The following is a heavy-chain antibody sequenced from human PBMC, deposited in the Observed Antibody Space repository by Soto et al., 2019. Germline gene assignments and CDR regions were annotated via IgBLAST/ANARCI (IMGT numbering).Heavy chain of an antibody. D-gene: IGHD1-26*01. J-gene: IGHJ4*02. CDR1: GFTFSSYG. CDR2: ISYDGSNK. Sequence: GGSLRLSCAASGFTFSSYGMHWVRQAPGKGLEWVAVISYDGSNKYYADSVKGRFTISRDNSKNTLYLQMNSLRAEDTAVYYCAKDREDDDFDYWGQGTLVTVSS. CDR3: AKDREDDDFDY. V-gene: IGHV3-30*18.